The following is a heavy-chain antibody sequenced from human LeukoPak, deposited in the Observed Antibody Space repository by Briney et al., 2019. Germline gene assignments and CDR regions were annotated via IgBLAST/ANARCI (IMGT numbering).Heavy chain of an antibody. D-gene: IGHD2-21*02. J-gene: IGHJ4*02. CDR3: ARSEFVVTAILQ. CDR1: GGTFSSYA. Sequence: SVKVSCKASGGTFSSYAISWVRQAPGQGLEWMGGIIPIFGTANYAQKFQGRVTITTDESTSTAYMELSSLRSEDTAVYYCARSEFVVTAILQWGQGTLVTVSS. CDR2: IIPIFGTA. V-gene: IGHV1-69*05.